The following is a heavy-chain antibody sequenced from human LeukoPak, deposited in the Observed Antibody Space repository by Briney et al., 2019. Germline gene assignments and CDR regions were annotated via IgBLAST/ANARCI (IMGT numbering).Heavy chain of an antibody. CDR1: GFTFSSYS. Sequence: GGSLRLSCAASGFTFSSYSMNWVRQAPGKGLEWVSAISGSGGSTYYADSVKGRFTISRDNSKNTLYLQMNSLRAEDTAVYYCAKDSPYSSSWNYWGQGTLVTVSS. D-gene: IGHD6-13*01. CDR3: AKDSPYSSSWNY. CDR2: ISGSGGST. J-gene: IGHJ4*02. V-gene: IGHV3-23*01.